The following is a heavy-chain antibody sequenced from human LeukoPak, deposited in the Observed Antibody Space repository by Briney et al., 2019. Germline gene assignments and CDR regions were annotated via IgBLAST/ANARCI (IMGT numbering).Heavy chain of an antibody. CDR3: ARDHSRIAVAGSYRTFDP. J-gene: IGHJ5*02. CDR2: INHSGST. D-gene: IGHD6-19*01. Sequence: PSETLSLTCAVYGGSFSGYYWSWIRQPPGKGLEWIGEINHSGSTNYNPSLKSRVTISVDTSKNQFSLKLSSVTAADTAVYYCARDHSRIAVAGSYRTFDPWGQGTLVTVSS. V-gene: IGHV4-34*01. CDR1: GGSFSGYY.